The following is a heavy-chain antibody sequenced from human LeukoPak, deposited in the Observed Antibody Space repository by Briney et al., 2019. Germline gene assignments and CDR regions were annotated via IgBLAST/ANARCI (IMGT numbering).Heavy chain of an antibody. J-gene: IGHJ4*02. CDR1: GFTFDDYA. CDR3: AKGVGSGSYRRFDY. Sequence: SLRLSCAASGFTFDDYAMHWVRQAPGKGLEWVSGITWNSGTIGYADSVKGRFTISRDNAKNSLYLQMNSLRGEDTAFYYCAKGVGSGSYRRFDYWGQGTLVTVSS. D-gene: IGHD1-26*01. V-gene: IGHV3-9*01. CDR2: ITWNSGTI.